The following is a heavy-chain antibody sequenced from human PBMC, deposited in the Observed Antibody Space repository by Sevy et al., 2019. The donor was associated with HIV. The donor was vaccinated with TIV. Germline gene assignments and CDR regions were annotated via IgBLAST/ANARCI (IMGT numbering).Heavy chain of an antibody. J-gene: IGHJ4*02. V-gene: IGHV3-23*01. D-gene: IGHD3-9*01. Sequence: GGSLRHSCTASGFTFTDYVMNWVRQAPGRGLEWVSSIGGSGGSTHYADSVKGRFTISRDNSKNTLYLQMNSLRAEDTAVYYCATDRISDWFFDSWGQGTLVTVSS. CDR2: IGGSGGST. CDR3: ATDRISDWFFDS. CDR1: GFTFTDYV.